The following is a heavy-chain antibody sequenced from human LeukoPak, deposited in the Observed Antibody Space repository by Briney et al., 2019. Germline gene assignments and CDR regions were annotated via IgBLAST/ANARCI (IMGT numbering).Heavy chain of an antibody. CDR2: INPSGGST. Sequence: ASVKVSCKASGYTFTSYYMHWVRQAPGQGLEWMGIINPSGGSTSCAQKFQGRVTMTRDTSTSTVYMELSSLRSEDTAVYYCARDGTVLRFLEWLPGGYGMDVWGQGTTVTVSS. V-gene: IGHV1-46*01. CDR3: ARDGTVLRFLEWLPGGYGMDV. J-gene: IGHJ6*02. CDR1: GYTFTSYY. D-gene: IGHD3-3*01.